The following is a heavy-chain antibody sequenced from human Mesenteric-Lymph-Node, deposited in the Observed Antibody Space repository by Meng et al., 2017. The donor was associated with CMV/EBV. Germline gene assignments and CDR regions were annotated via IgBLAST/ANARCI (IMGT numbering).Heavy chain of an antibody. V-gene: IGHV5-51*01. D-gene: IGHD1-7*01. CDR2: IYPADSET. J-gene: IGHJ3*02. CDR3: ARDRATNWNYKDLGAFDT. CDR1: GYSFTTYW. Sequence: GESLKISCKGSGYSFTTYWIGWVRQMPGKGLEWMGIIYPADSETRYSSSFQGQVTISADKSISTAYLQWSSLKASDTAMYFCARDRATNWNYKDLGAFDTWDQGTVVTVSS.